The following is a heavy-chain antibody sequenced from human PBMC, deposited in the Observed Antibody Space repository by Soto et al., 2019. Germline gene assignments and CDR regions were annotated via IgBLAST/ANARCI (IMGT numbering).Heavy chain of an antibody. Sequence: PSETLSLTCAVYGGSFSGYYWTWIRQPPGTGLEWIGEINHSGSTNYNPSLKSRVTISVDTSKNQFSLKLTSVTAADTAVYYCARDEAVINYYYYGMVVWGQGITVTVSS. CDR1: GGSFSGYY. J-gene: IGHJ6*02. V-gene: IGHV4-34*01. CDR2: INHSGST. CDR3: ARDEAVINYYYYGMVV. D-gene: IGHD6-25*01.